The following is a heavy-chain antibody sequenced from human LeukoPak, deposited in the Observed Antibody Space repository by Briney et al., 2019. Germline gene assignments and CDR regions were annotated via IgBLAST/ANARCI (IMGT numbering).Heavy chain of an antibody. CDR1: GYTFTSYD. V-gene: IGHV1-8*01. J-gene: IGHJ5*02. CDR2: MNPSSGNT. CDR3: AREEGRLLWFGELTGGWFDP. D-gene: IGHD3-10*01. Sequence: ASVKVSCKASGYTFTSYDINWVRQATGQGLEWMGWMNPSSGNTGYAQKFRGRVTMTRNTSISTAYMELSSLRSEDTAVYYCAREEGRLLWFGELTGGWFDPWGQGTLVTVSS.